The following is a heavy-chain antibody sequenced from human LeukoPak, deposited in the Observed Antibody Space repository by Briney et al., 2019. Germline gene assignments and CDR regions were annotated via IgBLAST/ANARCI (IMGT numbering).Heavy chain of an antibody. V-gene: IGHV4-34*01. J-gene: IGHJ4*02. CDR1: GGSFSGYY. CDR3: ASEELGLDYFDY. D-gene: IGHD7-27*01. Sequence: PSETLSLTCAVYGGSFSGYYWSWIRQPPGKGLEWIGEINHSGSTNYNPSLKSRVTISVDTSKNQFSLKLSSVTAADTAVYYCASEELGLDYFDYWGQGTLVTVSS. CDR2: INHSGST.